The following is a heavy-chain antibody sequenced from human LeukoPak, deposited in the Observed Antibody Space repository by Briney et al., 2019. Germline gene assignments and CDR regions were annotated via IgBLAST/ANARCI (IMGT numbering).Heavy chain of an antibody. CDR2: IIPIFGTA. Sequence: SVKVSCKASGGTFSSYAISWVRQAPGQGLEWMGGIIPIFGTANYAQKFQGRVTITTDESTSTAYMELSSLRSEDTAVYYCARLSYYGSSGYYYWGQGTLVTVSS. CDR1: GGTFSSYA. CDR3: ARLSYYGSSGYYY. D-gene: IGHD3-22*01. J-gene: IGHJ4*02. V-gene: IGHV1-69*05.